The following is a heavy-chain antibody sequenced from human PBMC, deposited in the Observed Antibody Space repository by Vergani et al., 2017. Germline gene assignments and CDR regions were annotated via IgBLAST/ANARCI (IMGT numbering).Heavy chain of an antibody. CDR3: AKEYVAGYYYYYYMDV. J-gene: IGHJ6*03. D-gene: IGHD6-19*01. CDR2: MNPNSGNT. V-gene: IGHV1-8*01. CDR1: GYTFTSYD. Sequence: QVQLVQSGAEVKKPGASVKVSCKASGYTFTSYDINWVRQATGQGLEWMGWMNPNSGNTGYAQKFQGRVTMTRNTSISTAYMELSSLRSEDTAVYYCAKEYVAGYYYYYYMDVWGKGTTVTVSS.